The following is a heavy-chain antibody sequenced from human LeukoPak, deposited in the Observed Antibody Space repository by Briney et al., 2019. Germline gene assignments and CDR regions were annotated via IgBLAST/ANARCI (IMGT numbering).Heavy chain of an antibody. CDR2: INPNSGGT. J-gene: IGHJ4*02. V-gene: IGHV1-2*02. CDR3: ARGITLTGKGFFDY. CDR1: GYTFTGYY. Sequence: ASVKVSCKASGYTFTGYYMHWVRQAPGQGLEWMGWINPNSGGTNYAQKFQGRVTMTRDTSITTAYMELSRLTSDDTAAYYCARGITLTGKGFFDYWGQGTLVTASS. D-gene: IGHD6-19*01.